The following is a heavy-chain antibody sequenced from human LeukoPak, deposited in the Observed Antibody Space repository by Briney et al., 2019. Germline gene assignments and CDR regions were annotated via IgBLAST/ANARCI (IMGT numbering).Heavy chain of an antibody. CDR1: GGSISSYY. D-gene: IGHD3-3*01. J-gene: IGHJ4*02. CDR2: IYTSGST. CDR3: ARHNTIFGVVIIGEFDY. V-gene: IGHV4-4*07. Sequence: SETLSLTCTVSGGSISSYYWSWIRQPAGKGLEWIGRIYTSGSTNYNPSLKSRVTMSVDTSKNQFSLKLSSVTAADTAVYYCARHNTIFGVVIIGEFDYWGQGTLVTVSS.